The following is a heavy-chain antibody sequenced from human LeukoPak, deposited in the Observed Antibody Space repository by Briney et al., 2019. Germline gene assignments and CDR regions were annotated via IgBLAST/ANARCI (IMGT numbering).Heavy chain of an antibody. Sequence: SETLSVTCTVSGGSISSYYWSWIRQPPGKGLEWIGYIYYSGSTNYNPSLKSRVTISVDTSKNQFSLKLSSVTAADTAVYYCARLGGRFSSIDYWGQGTLVTVSS. CDR1: GGSISSYY. CDR3: ARLGGRFSSIDY. D-gene: IGHD3-16*01. CDR2: IYYSGST. V-gene: IGHV4-59*08. J-gene: IGHJ4*02.